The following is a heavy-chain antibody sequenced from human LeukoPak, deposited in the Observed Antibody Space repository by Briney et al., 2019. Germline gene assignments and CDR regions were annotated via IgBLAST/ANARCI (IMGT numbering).Heavy chain of an antibody. CDR2: TYYRSKWYN. CDR3: ARRYCSRTSCYFDY. CDR1: GDSVSSNSAA. Sequence: PSQTLSLTCAISGDSVSSNSAAWNWITQSPSRGLEWLGRTYYRSKWYNDYAVSVKSRITINPDTSKNQFSLQLNSVTPEDTAVYYCARRYCSRTSCYFDYWGQGTLVTVSS. V-gene: IGHV6-1*01. J-gene: IGHJ4*02. D-gene: IGHD2-2*01.